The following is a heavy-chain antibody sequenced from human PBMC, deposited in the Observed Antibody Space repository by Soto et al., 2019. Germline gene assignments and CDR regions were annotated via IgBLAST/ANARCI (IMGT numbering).Heavy chain of an antibody. CDR1: GFNFRDYY. V-gene: IGHV3-11*01. CDR2: ISGSGSII. J-gene: IGHJ6*02. D-gene: IGHD3-22*01. Sequence: PGGSLRLSCAASGFNFRDYYFNWIRRAPGKGLEWVSYISGSGSIIYYADSVKGRFTISRDNAKNSVYLQMNSLRDEDTAVYYCARDHDSSGKIHYDYGMDVWGQGTIVTVS. CDR3: ARDHDSSGKIHYDYGMDV.